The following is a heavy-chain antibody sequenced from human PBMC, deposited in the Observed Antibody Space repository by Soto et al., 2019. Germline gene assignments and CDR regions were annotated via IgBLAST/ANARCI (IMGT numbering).Heavy chain of an antibody. CDR1: GFTFSNIA. J-gene: IGHJ4*02. V-gene: IGHV3-21*01. Sequence: PGGSLRLSCAASGFTFSNIAMSWVRQAPGKGLEWVSSISSSSRYIYYADSVKGRFTISRDNAKNSLYLQMNSLRAEDTAVYYCARVRRAQTIDYWGQGTLVTVSS. D-gene: IGHD6-25*01. CDR2: ISSSSRYI. CDR3: ARVRRAQTIDY.